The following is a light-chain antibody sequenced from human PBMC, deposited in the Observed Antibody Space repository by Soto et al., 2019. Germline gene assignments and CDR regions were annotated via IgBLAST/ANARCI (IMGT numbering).Light chain of an antibody. CDR1: QSVSSSY. V-gene: IGKV3-20*01. CDR3: QQYCSSPPIT. CDR2: GAS. J-gene: IGKJ4*01. Sequence: EIVLTQSPGTLSLSPGERATLSCRASQSVSSSYLAWYQQKPGQAPRLLIYGASSRAPGIPDRFSGSGSGTAFTLTISRLEPEDFAVYYCQQYCSSPPITFGGGTKVEIK.